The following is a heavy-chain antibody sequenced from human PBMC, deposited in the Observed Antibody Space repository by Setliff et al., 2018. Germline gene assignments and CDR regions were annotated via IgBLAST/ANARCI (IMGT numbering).Heavy chain of an antibody. Sequence: PGESLKISCAASGFSFNTYGMHWVRQAPGKGLEWVAFIRHDGNNKYYKDSVRGRFTISRDNSKNTVYLQMNSLRPEDTAVYFCAKELIEVLMTGLEFWGQGTMVTVSS. V-gene: IGHV3-30*02. CDR2: IRHDGNNK. CDR1: GFSFNTYG. CDR3: AKELIEVLMTGLEF. D-gene: IGHD3-22*01. J-gene: IGHJ4*02.